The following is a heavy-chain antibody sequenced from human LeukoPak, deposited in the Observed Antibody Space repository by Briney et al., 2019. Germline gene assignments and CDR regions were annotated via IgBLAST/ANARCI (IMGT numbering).Heavy chain of an antibody. V-gene: IGHV5-51*01. CDR2: IYPADYDT. Sequence: GESVKISCRVYGYDFTSYWIAWVRQMPGRGLEWMGFIYPADYDTRYSPSFQGQVTISADRSVTTAYLQWSSLKASDTAVYFCARGLGYSTSSISFDSWGQGTLVTVSS. CDR3: ARGLGYSTSSISFDS. CDR1: GYDFTSYW. D-gene: IGHD6-6*01. J-gene: IGHJ4*02.